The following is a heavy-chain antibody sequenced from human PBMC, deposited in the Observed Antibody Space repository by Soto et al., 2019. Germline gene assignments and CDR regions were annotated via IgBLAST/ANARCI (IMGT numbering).Heavy chain of an antibody. CDR1: GFSFSSYA. V-gene: IGHV3-23*01. Sequence: EVQLLESGGDLVQPGGSLRLACAASGFSFSSYAMVWVRQAPGKGLEWVSVISARGGSSYFADSVKGRFTISRDNFKNVLSLEMNSLRAEDTAIYFCAKGSIEYSASVDHRGQGTLVLVSS. J-gene: IGHJ4*02. D-gene: IGHD5-12*01. CDR3: AKGSIEYSASVDH. CDR2: ISARGGSS.